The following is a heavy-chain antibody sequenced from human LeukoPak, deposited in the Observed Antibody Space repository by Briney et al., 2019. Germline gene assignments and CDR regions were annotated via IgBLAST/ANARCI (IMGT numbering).Heavy chain of an antibody. Sequence: GGSLRLSCAASGFTFSDYYMSWIRQAPGKGLEWVSYISSSGSTIYYADSVKGRFTISRDNAKNSLFLQMNSLRAEDTALYYCARIIAVAGTDWFDPWGQGTLVTVSS. CDR3: ARIIAVAGTDWFDP. CDR2: ISSSGSTI. J-gene: IGHJ5*02. V-gene: IGHV3-11*01. CDR1: GFTFSDYY. D-gene: IGHD6-19*01.